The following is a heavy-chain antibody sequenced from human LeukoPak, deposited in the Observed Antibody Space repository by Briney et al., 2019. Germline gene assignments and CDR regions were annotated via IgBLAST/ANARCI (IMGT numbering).Heavy chain of an antibody. CDR1: GFTFSSYE. V-gene: IGHV3-48*03. J-gene: IGHJ3*02. Sequence: PGGSLRLSSAASGFTFSSYEMNWVRQAPGKGLEWVSYISSSGSTIYYADSVKGRFTISRDNAKNSLYLQMNSLRAGDTAVYYCARAGLLWFGISPAAFDIWGQGIMVTVSS. CDR3: ARAGLLWFGISPAAFDI. D-gene: IGHD3-10*01. CDR2: ISSSGSTI.